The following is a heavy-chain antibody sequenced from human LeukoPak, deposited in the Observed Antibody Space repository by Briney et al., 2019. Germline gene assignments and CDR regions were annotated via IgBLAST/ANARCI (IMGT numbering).Heavy chain of an antibody. J-gene: IGHJ4*02. V-gene: IGHV3-21*01. D-gene: IGHD6-19*01. CDR3: AREGIAVAGFDY. CDR1: GFTFSSYS. CDR2: ISSSSSYI. Sequence: GGSLRLSCAASGFTFSSYSMNWVRQAPGKGLAWVSSISSSSSYIYYADSVKGRFTISRDNAKNSLYLQMNSLRAEDTAVYYCAREGIAVAGFDYWGQGTLVTVSS.